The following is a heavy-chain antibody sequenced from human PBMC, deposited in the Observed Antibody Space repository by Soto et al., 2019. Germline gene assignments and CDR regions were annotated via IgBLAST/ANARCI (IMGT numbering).Heavy chain of an antibody. CDR3: ARERRDGYKHYFDY. Sequence: QVQLQESGPGLVKPSETLSLMCTVSGGSISSYYWSWIRQPPGKGLEWIGYIYYSGSTNYNPSLKSRVTXXVXTXXNQLSLKLSSVTAADTAVYYCARERRDGYKHYFDYWGQGTLVTVSS. V-gene: IGHV4-59*01. J-gene: IGHJ4*02. D-gene: IGHD5-12*01. CDR1: GGSISSYY. CDR2: IYYSGST.